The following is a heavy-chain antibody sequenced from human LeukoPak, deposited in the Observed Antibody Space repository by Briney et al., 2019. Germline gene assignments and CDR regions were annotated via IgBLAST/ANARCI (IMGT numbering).Heavy chain of an antibody. CDR1: GFTFSDYY. J-gene: IGHJ1*01. CDR3: ARANYGGNLRYFQH. CDR2: ISSSSSII. Sequence: NAGGSLRLSCAASGFTFSDYYMSWIRQAPGKGLEWISYISSSSSIIYYADSVKGRFTISRDNAQNSLYLQMNSLRAEDTAVYYSARANYGGNLRYFQHWGQGTLVTVSS. D-gene: IGHD4-23*01. V-gene: IGHV3-11*01.